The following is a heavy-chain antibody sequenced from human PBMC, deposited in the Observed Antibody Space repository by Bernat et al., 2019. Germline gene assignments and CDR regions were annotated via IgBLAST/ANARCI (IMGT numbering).Heavy chain of an antibody. Sequence: QVQLQESGPGLVKPSETLSLTCIVSGASIRSNYWSWIRQPPGKGREWIGYFDYTGSTNYNPSLKSRVTISGDTSRNQFSLKLYSVTAADTAVYYCAREISSAYYHFDYWGQGILVTVSS. J-gene: IGHJ4*02. CDR2: FDYTGST. CDR1: GASIRSNY. V-gene: IGHV4-59*01. D-gene: IGHD6-19*01. CDR3: AREISSAYYHFDY.